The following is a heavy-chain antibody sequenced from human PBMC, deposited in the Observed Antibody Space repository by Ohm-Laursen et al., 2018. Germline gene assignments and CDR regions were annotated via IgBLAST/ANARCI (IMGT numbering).Heavy chain of an antibody. CDR3: ARETRYGSGSYGDY. CDR2: IYYSGST. CDR1: GGSVSSGSYY. D-gene: IGHD3-10*01. Sequence: GTLSLTCTVSGGSVSSGSYYWSWIRQPPGKGLEWIGYIYYSGSTNYNPSLKSRVTISVDTSKNQFSLKLSSVTAADTAVYYCARETRYGSGSYGDYWGQGTLVTVSS. J-gene: IGHJ4*02. V-gene: IGHV4-61*01.